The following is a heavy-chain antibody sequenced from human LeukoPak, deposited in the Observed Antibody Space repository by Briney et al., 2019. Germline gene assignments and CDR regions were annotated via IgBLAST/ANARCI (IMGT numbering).Heavy chain of an antibody. D-gene: IGHD1-26*01. CDR2: INHSGST. CDR1: GGSFSGYY. Sequence: SETLSLTCAVYGGSFSGYYWSWIRQPPGKGLEWIGEINHSGSTNYNPSLKSRVTISVDTSKNQFSLKLSSVTAADTAVYYCATVGATTFSYFQHWGQGTLVTVSS. J-gene: IGHJ1*01. CDR3: ATVGATTFSYFQH. V-gene: IGHV4-34*01.